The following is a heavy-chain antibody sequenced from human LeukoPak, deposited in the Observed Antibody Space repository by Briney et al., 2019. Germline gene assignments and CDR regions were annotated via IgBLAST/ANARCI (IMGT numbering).Heavy chain of an antibody. CDR2: ISSSSSYI. D-gene: IGHD4-23*01. Sequence: GGSLRLSCAASGFTFSSYSMNWVRQAPGKGLEWVSSISSSSSYIYYADSVKGRFTIPRDNAKNSLYLQMNSLRAEDTAVYYCARGGYGGNSHYYWGQGTLVTVSS. V-gene: IGHV3-21*01. CDR3: ARGGYGGNSHYY. CDR1: GFTFSSYS. J-gene: IGHJ4*02.